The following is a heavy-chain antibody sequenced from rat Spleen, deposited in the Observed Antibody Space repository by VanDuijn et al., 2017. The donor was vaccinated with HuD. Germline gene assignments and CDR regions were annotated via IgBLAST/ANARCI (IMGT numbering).Heavy chain of an antibody. CDR1: GFTFSNYG. CDR3: ARGEGFAY. CDR2: ISYDGSST. D-gene: IGHD1-1*01. Sequence: EVQLVESGGGLVQPGRSLKLSCAASGFTFSNYGMAWVRQAPTKGLEWVATISYDGSSTYYRDSVKGRFTISRDNAKSTLYLQMDSLRSEDTATYYCARGEGFAYWGQGTLVTVSS. V-gene: IGHV5-29*01. J-gene: IGHJ3*01.